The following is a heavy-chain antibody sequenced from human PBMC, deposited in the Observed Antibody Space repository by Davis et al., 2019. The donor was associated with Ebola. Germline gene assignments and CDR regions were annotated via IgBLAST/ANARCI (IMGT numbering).Heavy chain of an antibody. CDR3: ARQAYSNKWYWTYNSFDP. CDR1: GYSSTSYW. J-gene: IGHJ5*02. V-gene: IGHV5-51*01. Sequence: ESLNTSCKCPGYSSTSYWIGSVRQIPGKGLEWMGIIYPGDSDTSYGPSFQGQVTISADKSINTAYLEWRSLKASATAVYYCARQAYSNKWYWTYNSFDPWGRGTLVTVTS. D-gene: IGHD2/OR15-2a*01. CDR2: IYPGDSDT.